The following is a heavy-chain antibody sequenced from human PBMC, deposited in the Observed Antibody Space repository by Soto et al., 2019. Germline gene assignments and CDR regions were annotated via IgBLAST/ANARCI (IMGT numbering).Heavy chain of an antibody. D-gene: IGHD2-21*02. J-gene: IGHJ5*02. Sequence: ASVKVSCKASGYTFTSYAMHLVRQAPGQRLEWMGLINAGNGNTKYSQKFQGRVTITRDTSTSTAYMELSSLRSEDTAVYYCAREHSSCGGDCYPNLNWFDPWGQGTLVTVSS. CDR1: GYTFTSYA. CDR3: AREHSSCGGDCYPNLNWFDP. CDR2: INAGNGNT. V-gene: IGHV1-3*01.